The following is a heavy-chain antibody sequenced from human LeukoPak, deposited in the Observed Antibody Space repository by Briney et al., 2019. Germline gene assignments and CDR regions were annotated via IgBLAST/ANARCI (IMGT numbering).Heavy chain of an antibody. CDR2: INHSGYT. J-gene: IGHJ4*02. CDR1: GGSFSAYY. V-gene: IGHV4-34*01. Sequence: SETLSLTCTVYGGSFSAYYWSWIRQPPGKGLEWIGEINHSGYTNYNPSLKSRVTISADTSKNQFSLQLSSVTAADTAVYYCARVVGANICDYWGQGTLVTVSS. D-gene: IGHD1-26*01. CDR3: ARVVGANICDY.